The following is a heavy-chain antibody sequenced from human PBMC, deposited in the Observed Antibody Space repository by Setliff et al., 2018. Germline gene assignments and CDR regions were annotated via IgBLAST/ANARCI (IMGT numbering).Heavy chain of an antibody. V-gene: IGHV4-4*08. CDR3: VGRDLSGGYS. D-gene: IGHD6-25*01. CDR2: IYTSGST. CDR1: GGSISNYY. J-gene: IGHJ5*01. Sequence: SETLSLTCTVSGGSISNYYWTWIRQPPGKGLDWIGYIYTSGSTNYNPSLKSRVTISISADTSNKSFSLNLFSVTAADTAVYYCVGRDLSGGYSRGHGTLVTVSS.